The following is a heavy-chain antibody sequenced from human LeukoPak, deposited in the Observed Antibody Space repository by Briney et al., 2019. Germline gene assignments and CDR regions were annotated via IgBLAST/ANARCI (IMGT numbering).Heavy chain of an antibody. V-gene: IGHV3-53*01. Sequence: GGSLRLSCAASGFTVSSNYMSWVRQAPGKGLEWVSVIYSGGSTYYADSVKGRFTISRDNSKNTLYLQMNSLRAEDTAVYYCARAKYSSGWFYGMDVWGQGTTVTVSS. CDR2: IYSGGST. CDR3: ARAKYSSGWFYGMDV. D-gene: IGHD6-19*01. J-gene: IGHJ6*02. CDR1: GFTVSSNY.